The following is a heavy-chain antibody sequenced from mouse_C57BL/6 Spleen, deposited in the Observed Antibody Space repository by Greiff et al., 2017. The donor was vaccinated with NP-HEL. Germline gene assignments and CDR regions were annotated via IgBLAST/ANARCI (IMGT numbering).Heavy chain of an antibody. CDR3: ARNRAGYAAY. Sequence: QVQLQQSGPGLVQPSQSLSITCTVSGFSLTSYGVHWVRQSPGKGLEWLGVIWSGGSTDYNAAFISRLSISKDNSKSQVFFKMNSLQADDTAIYYCARNRAGYAAYWGQGTLVTVSA. CDR1: GFSLTSYG. CDR2: IWSGGST. D-gene: IGHD1-2*01. J-gene: IGHJ3*01. V-gene: IGHV2-2*01.